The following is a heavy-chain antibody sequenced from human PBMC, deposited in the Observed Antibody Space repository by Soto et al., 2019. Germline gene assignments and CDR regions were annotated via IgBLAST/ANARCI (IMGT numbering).Heavy chain of an antibody. CDR3: ARGSTTYYYDSSGSYYFDY. V-gene: IGHV4-34*01. CDR2: INHSGST. CDR1: GGSFSGYY. J-gene: IGHJ4*02. Sequence: PSETLSLTCAVYGGSFSGYYWSWIRQPPGKGLEWIGEINHSGSTNYNPSLKSRVTISVDTSKNQFSLKLSSVTAADTAVYYCARGSTTYYYDSSGSYYFDYWGQGTLVTVSS. D-gene: IGHD3-22*01.